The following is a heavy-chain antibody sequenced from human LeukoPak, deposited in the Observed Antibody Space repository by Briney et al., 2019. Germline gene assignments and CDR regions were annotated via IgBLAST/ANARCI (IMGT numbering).Heavy chain of an antibody. CDR2: ISSSGNTI. Sequence: PGGSLRLSCAASGFTFSDYYMSWIRQAPGKGLEWVSYISSSGNTIYYADSVKGRFTISRDNAKNSLYLQMNSLRAEDTAVYYCASRWAPRDWEPDAFDIWGQGTVVTVSS. V-gene: IGHV3-11*04. CDR1: GFTFSDYY. CDR3: ASRWAPRDWEPDAFDI. D-gene: IGHD1-14*01. J-gene: IGHJ3*02.